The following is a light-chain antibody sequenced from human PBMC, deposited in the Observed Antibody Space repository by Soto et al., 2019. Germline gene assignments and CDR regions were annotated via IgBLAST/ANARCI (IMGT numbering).Light chain of an antibody. CDR3: QQYYTVPPHT. Sequence: DIVMTQSPDSLAVSLGERATINCKSSQSILYSSNNKNYLAWYQHKLGQPPKLLIYWASTRDSGVPDRFSGGGSGTDFTLTISSLQAEDVAVYYCQQYYTVPPHTFGQGTKLDIK. V-gene: IGKV4-1*01. CDR1: QSILYSSNNKNY. CDR2: WAS. J-gene: IGKJ2*01.